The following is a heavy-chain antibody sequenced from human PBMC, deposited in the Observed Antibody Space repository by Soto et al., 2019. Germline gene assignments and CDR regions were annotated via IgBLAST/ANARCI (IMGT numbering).Heavy chain of an antibody. CDR3: TRLLGPRDGSGSYYQGYWYFDL. CDR2: IRSKANSYAT. J-gene: IGHJ2*01. CDR1: GFTFSGSA. Sequence: EVQLVESGGGLVQPGGSLKLSCAASGFTFSGSAMHWVRQASGKGLEWVGRIRSKANSYATAYAASVKGRFTISRDDSKKTAYLQMNSLKTEDTDVYYCTRLLGPRDGSGSYYQGYWYFDLWGRGTLVTVSS. D-gene: IGHD3-10*01. V-gene: IGHV3-73*02.